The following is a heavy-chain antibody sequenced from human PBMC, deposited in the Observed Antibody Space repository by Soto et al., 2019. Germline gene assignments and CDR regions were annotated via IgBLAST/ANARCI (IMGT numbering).Heavy chain of an antibody. CDR2: IIPILGIA. V-gene: IGHV1-69*04. CDR3: ARDSPPVDY. Sequence: SVKVSCKASGGTFSSYTISWVRQAPGQGLEWMGRIIPILGIANYAQKFQGRVTITADESTSTAYMELSSLRSDDTAVYYCARDSPPVDYWGQGTLVTVS. CDR1: GGTFSSYT. J-gene: IGHJ4*02.